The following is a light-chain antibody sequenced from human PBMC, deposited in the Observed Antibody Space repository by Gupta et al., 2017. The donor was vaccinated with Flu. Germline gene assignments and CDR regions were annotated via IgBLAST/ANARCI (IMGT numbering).Light chain of an antibody. V-gene: IGKV4-1*01. CDR3: HQYHSTPYT. J-gene: IGKJ2*01. CDR2: WAS. Sequence: NCKSSESLLYSSNNKNDLAWYQHKPGQPPKLLIFWASTREYGVPDRFSGSGSGTDFTLTISSLQAEDVAVYYCHQYHSTPYTFGQGTKLEIK. CDR1: ESLLYSSNNKND.